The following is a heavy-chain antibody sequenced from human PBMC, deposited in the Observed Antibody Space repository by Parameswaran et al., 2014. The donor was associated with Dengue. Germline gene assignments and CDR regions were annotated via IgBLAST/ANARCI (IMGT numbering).Heavy chain of an antibody. D-gene: IGHD3-3*01. V-gene: IGHV4-34*01. Sequence: VRQAPGKGLAWIGEINHSGSTNYNPSLKSRVTISVDTSKNQFSLKLSSVTAADTAVYYCARGGLRFVRTPFMDVWGQGTTVTVSS. CDR2: INHSGST. J-gene: IGHJ6*02. CDR3: ARGGLRFVRTPFMDV.